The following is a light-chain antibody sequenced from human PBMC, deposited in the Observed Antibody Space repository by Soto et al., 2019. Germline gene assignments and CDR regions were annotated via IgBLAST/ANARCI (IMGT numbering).Light chain of an antibody. CDR2: KDN. CDR3: QSYDSNSVV. Sequence: NFMLTQPHSVSESPGKTVTISCTRSGGSIASNHVQWYQQRPGSAPTTVIYKDNQRPSGVPDRFSGSIDSSSNSASLTISGLKTEDDADYYCQSYDSNSVVFGGGTQLTVL. V-gene: IGLV6-57*04. CDR1: GGSIASNH. J-gene: IGLJ2*01.